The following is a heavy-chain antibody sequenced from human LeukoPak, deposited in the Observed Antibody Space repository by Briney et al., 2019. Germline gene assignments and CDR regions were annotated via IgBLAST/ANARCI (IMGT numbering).Heavy chain of an antibody. J-gene: IGHJ6*03. CDR3: ARDRAGTTFYYYYYMDV. CDR1: GGSISSYY. CDR2: IYTSGST. V-gene: IGHV4-4*07. D-gene: IGHD1-7*01. Sequence: SETLSLTCTVSGGSISSYYWSWIRQPAGKGLEWIGRIYTSGSTNYNPSLKSRVTMSVDTSKNQFPLKLSSVTAADTAVYYCARDRAGTTFYYYYYMDVWGKGTTVTVSS.